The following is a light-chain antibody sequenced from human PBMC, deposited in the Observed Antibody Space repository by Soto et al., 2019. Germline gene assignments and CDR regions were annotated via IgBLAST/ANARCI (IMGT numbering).Light chain of an antibody. Sequence: DIQMTQSPSSLSGSVGDRVTITCRASQSISSYLNWYQQKPGKAPNLLIYSASKLHSGVPSRFSGSGSGTDFTLIISSLQPEDFATYYCQQSSSNPLTFGGGTRV. CDR2: SAS. V-gene: IGKV1-39*01. CDR3: QQSSSNPLT. J-gene: IGKJ4*01. CDR1: QSISSY.